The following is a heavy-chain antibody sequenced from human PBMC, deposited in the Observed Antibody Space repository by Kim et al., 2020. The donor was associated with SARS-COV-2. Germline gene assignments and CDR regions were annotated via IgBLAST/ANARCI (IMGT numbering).Heavy chain of an antibody. D-gene: IGHD6-19*01. Sequence: GGSLRLSCEASGFTFGNYAMSWVRQGPGKGLEWVASVNNGNNPYYANSVKGRFTVSRDNAKNMFYLQMGSLRAEDTALYYCAKDHPSSGWPTFDSWGQGTTVTVS. CDR3: AKDHPSSGWPTFDS. CDR2: VNNGNNP. CDR1: GFTFGNYA. J-gene: IGHJ4*02. V-gene: IGHV3-23*01.